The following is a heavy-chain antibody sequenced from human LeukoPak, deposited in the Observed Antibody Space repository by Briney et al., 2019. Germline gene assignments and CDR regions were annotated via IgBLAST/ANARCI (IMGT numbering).Heavy chain of an antibody. CDR1: GFTFSSYA. D-gene: IGHD6-13*01. J-gene: IGHJ4*02. Sequence: GGSLRLSCAASGFTFSSYAMSWVRQAPGKGLEWVSAISGSGDNTDYTDSVKGRFTISRDNSKNTPYLQMNSLRAEDTAVYYCAKPPPDSSSWLFDYWGQGALVTVSS. CDR3: AKPPPDSSSWLFDY. CDR2: ISGSGDNT. V-gene: IGHV3-23*01.